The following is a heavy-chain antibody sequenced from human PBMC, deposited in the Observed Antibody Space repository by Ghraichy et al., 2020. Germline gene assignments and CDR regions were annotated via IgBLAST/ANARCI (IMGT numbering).Heavy chain of an antibody. J-gene: IGHJ3*02. V-gene: IGHV3-21*01. CDR3: AREDYDSSGYLPTDAFDI. D-gene: IGHD3-22*01. Sequence: GGSLRLSCAASGFTFSSYSMNWVRQAPGKGLEWVSSISSSSSYIYYADSVKGRFTISRDNAKNSLYLQMNSLRAEDTAVYYCAREDYDSSGYLPTDAFDIWGQGTMVTVSS. CDR2: ISSSSSYI. CDR1: GFTFSSYS.